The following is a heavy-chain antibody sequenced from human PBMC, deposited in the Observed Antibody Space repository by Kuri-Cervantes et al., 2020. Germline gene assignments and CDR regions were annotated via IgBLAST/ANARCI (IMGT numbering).Heavy chain of an antibody. J-gene: IGHJ4*02. V-gene: IGHV4-38-2*01. CDR1: GFFISSGYY. Sequence: GSLRLSCAVSGFFISSGYYWGWIRQPPGKGLEWIGSIYHSGSTYYNASLKSRVTISVDTSKNQFSLKLSSVTVADTAVYYCARGYRAMVRGVIGYWGQGTLVTVSS. CDR2: IYHSGST. CDR3: ARGYRAMVRGVIGY. D-gene: IGHD3-10*01.